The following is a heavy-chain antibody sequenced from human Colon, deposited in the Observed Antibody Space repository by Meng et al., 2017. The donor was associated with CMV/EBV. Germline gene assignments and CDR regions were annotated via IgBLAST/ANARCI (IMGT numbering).Heavy chain of an antibody. D-gene: IGHD6-6*01. V-gene: IGHV3-7*01. Sequence: GESLKISCAASGFIFSGYGIHWVRQAPGKGLEWVANIKQDGSEKSCVDSVKGRFTISRDNDKNSLYLQMNSLRAEDTAVYYCARVHSSSFRFYSYYYGMDVWGQGTTVTVSS. CDR2: IKQDGSEK. J-gene: IGHJ6*02. CDR1: GFIFSGYG. CDR3: ARVHSSSFRFYSYYYGMDV.